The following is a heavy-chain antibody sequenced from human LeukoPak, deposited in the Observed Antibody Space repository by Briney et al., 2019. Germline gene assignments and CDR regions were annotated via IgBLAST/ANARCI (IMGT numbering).Heavy chain of an antibody. CDR3: ARQTAMGRSGDY. V-gene: IGHV5-51*01. CDR2: IDPSDSEA. CDR1: GYSFTSYW. J-gene: IGHJ4*02. Sequence: LGESLKISCKPSGYSFTSYWIGWVRQMPGKGLEWMGIIDPSDSEARYTPSFQGQVTISVDKSLTTAYLQWNSLKASDTAMYYCARQTAMGRSGDYWGQGTLVTVSS. D-gene: IGHD5-18*01.